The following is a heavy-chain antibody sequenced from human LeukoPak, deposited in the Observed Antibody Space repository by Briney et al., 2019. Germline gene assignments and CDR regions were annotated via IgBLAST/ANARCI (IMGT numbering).Heavy chain of an antibody. V-gene: IGHV3-30*18. CDR3: AKARYCSSTSCRAPSAFDI. D-gene: IGHD2-2*01. CDR2: ISYDGSNK. CDR1: GFTFSSYG. Sequence: GGSLRLSCAASGFTFSSYGMHWVRQAPGKGLEWVAVISYDGSNKYYADSVKGRFTISRDNSKNTLYLQMNSLRAEDTAVYYCAKARYCSSTSCRAPSAFDIWGQGTMVIVSS. J-gene: IGHJ3*02.